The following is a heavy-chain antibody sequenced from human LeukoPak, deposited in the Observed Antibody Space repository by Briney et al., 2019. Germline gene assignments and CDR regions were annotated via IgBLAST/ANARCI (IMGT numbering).Heavy chain of an antibody. CDR2: IYYSGST. D-gene: IGHD2-15*01. Sequence: SETLSLTCAVYGGSFSGYYWSWIRQPPGKGLEWIGYIYYSGSTNYNPSLKSRVTISVDTSKNQFSLKLSSVTAADTAVYYCASGGSYDAFDIWGQGTMVTVSS. V-gene: IGHV4-59*01. CDR1: GGSFSGYY. J-gene: IGHJ3*02. CDR3: ASGGSYDAFDI.